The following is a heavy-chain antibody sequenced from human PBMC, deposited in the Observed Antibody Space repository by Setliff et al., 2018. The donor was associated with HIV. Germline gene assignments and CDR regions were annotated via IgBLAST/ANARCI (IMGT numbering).Heavy chain of an antibody. Sequence: SVKVSCKASGGTFSLYAINWVRQAPGQGLEWMGGIIPIFNTANYAQKFQGRVTITADGSTSTAYMELSSLRFEDTAIYYCARDQATGYEKVWFSWIDPWGQGTLVTVS. D-gene: IGHD5-12*01. CDR1: GGTFSLYA. CDR3: ARDQATGYEKVWFSWIDP. CDR2: IIPIFNTA. J-gene: IGHJ5*02. V-gene: IGHV1-69*13.